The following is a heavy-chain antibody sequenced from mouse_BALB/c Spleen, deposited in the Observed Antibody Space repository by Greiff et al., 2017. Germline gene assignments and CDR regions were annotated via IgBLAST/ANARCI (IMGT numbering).Heavy chain of an antibody. CDR2: INPYNDGT. Sequence: EVQLQQSGPELVKPGASVKMSCKASGYTFTSYVMHWVKQKPGQGLEWIGYINPYNDGTKYNEKFKGKATLTSDKSSSTAYMELSSLTSEDSAVYYCARFYGSSYGYFDCWGQGTTLTVSS. CDR3: ARFYGSSYGYFDC. D-gene: IGHD1-1*01. V-gene: IGHV1-14*01. CDR1: GYTFTSYV. J-gene: IGHJ2*01.